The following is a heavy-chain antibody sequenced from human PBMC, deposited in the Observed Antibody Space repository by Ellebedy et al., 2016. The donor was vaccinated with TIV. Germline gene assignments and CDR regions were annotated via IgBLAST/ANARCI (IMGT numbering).Heavy chain of an antibody. Sequence: AASVKVSCKASGYTFTSYGITWVRQAPGQGLERMGWISAYNGDTNYAQKFQGRVTMTADTSTSTIYMELRSLRSDDTAVYFCARDHGTKSVDYWGQGTLVTVSS. V-gene: IGHV1-18*04. CDR1: GYTFTSYG. J-gene: IGHJ4*02. CDR2: ISAYNGDT. CDR3: ARDHGTKSVDY.